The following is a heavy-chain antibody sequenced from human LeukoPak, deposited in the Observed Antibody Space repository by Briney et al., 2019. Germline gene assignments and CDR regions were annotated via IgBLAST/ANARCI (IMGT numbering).Heavy chain of an antibody. CDR2: ISSSSSYI. Sequence: GGSLRLSCAASGFTFSSYWMSWVRQAPGKGLEWVSSISSSSSYIYYADSVKGRFTISRDNAKNSLYLQMNSLRAEDTAVYYCARVSSSSSYYFDYWGQGTLVTVSS. CDR3: ARVSSSSSYYFDY. V-gene: IGHV3-21*01. CDR1: GFTFSSYW. D-gene: IGHD6-6*01. J-gene: IGHJ4*02.